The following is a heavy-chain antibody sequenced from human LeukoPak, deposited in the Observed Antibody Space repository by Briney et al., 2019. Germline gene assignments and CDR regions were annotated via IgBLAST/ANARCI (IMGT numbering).Heavy chain of an antibody. CDR2: ISPLGNYI. CDR1: GFTFSSYS. CDR3: ARDPRATIYSSASFDTD. J-gene: IGHJ4*02. D-gene: IGHD6-25*01. V-gene: IGHV3-21*01. Sequence: GGSLTLFCAASGFTFSSYSMNWVRQAPGKGLEWVSSISPLGNYIYYADSVKGGFTISRDNAQNSLYLQMDSLRAEDTGVYYCARDPRATIYSSASFDTDWGQGILVTVSS.